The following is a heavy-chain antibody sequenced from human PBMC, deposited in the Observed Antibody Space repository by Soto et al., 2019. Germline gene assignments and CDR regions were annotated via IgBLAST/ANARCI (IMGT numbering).Heavy chain of an antibody. J-gene: IGHJ4*01. Sequence: QVQLQQSGPGLVKPSQTLSLTCAITGDSVSSNSAGWSWVRQSPSRGLEWLGRTYYRSKWYYEYGESVRGRITINPDTSKNQHSLPLNSVTPEDTAVYFCARGEQYSGRIFDYWGQGTLVTVSS. D-gene: IGHD1-26*01. V-gene: IGHV6-1*01. CDR1: GDSVSSNSAG. CDR2: TYYRSKWYY. CDR3: ARGEQYSGRIFDY.